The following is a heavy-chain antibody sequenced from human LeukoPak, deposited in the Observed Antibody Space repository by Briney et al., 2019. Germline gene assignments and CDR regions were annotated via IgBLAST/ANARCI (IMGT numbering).Heavy chain of an antibody. V-gene: IGHV4-34*01. Sequence: SETLSLTCAVYGGSFSGYCWSWIRQPPGKGLEWIGEINHSGSTNYNPSLKSRVTISVDTSKNQFSLKLSSVTAADTAVYYCAREGNSGVRGVKVDYWGQGTLVTVSS. J-gene: IGHJ4*02. CDR1: GGSFSGYC. CDR3: AREGNSGVRGVKVDY. D-gene: IGHD3-10*01. CDR2: INHSGST.